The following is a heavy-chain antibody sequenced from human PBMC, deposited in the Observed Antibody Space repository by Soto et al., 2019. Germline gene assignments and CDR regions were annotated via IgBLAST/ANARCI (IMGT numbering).Heavy chain of an antibody. Sequence: SETLSLTCTVSGGSISSYYWSWIRQPPGKGLEWIGYIYYSGSTNYNPSLKSRVTISVDTSKNQFSLKLSSVTAANTAVYYCARVLESGYSYNWFDPWGQGTLVTVSS. CDR3: ARVLESGYSYNWFDP. V-gene: IGHV4-59*01. CDR1: GGSISSYY. J-gene: IGHJ5*02. D-gene: IGHD3-3*01. CDR2: IYYSGST.